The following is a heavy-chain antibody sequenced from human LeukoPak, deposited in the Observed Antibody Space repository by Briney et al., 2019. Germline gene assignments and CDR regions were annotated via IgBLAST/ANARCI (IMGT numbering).Heavy chain of an antibody. Sequence: GGSLRLSCAASGFTFSSYSMNWVRQAPGKGLEWVSSISSSSSYIYYADSVKGRFTISRDNSRNTLYPQMNSLRAEDTAVYYCAKARYYYDSGSYYPFDPWGQGTLVTVSS. D-gene: IGHD3-10*01. CDR3: AKARYYYDSGSYYPFDP. CDR2: ISSSSSYI. CDR1: GFTFSSYS. V-gene: IGHV3-21*04. J-gene: IGHJ5*02.